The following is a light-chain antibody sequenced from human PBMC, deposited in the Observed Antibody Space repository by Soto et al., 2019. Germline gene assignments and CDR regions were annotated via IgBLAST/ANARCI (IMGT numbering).Light chain of an antibody. CDR1: QSVSGW. Sequence: DIQMTQSPSTLSASVGDTVTVTCRASQSVSGWLAWYQQKPGEAPKLLIYDASALPRGVPSRFSGSGSWTKFTLTFATLQPHEFASYYGQQYETLSGTFGPGTKV. V-gene: IGKV1-5*01. CDR3: QQYETLSGT. CDR2: DAS. J-gene: IGKJ1*01.